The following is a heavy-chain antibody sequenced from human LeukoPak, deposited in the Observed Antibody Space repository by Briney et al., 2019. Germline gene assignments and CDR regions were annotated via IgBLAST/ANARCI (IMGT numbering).Heavy chain of an antibody. V-gene: IGHV3-21*01. CDR1: GFTFSSYS. D-gene: IGHD6-19*01. J-gene: IGHJ4*02. CDR2: ISSSSSYI. CDR3: ARGVSSGPSGIDY. Sequence: GGSLRLSCAASGFTFSSYSMNWVRQAPGKGLEWVSSISSSSSYIYYADSVKGRFTISRDNAKNSLYLQMNSLRAEDTAVYYYARGVSSGPSGIDYWGQGTLVTVSS.